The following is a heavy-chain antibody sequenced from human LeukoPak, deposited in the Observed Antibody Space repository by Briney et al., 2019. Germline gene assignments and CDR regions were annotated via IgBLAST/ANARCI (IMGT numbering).Heavy chain of an antibody. CDR1: GYRFTSYW. CDR2: IYPGDSNT. V-gene: IGHV5-51*01. D-gene: IGHD6-19*01. Sequence: GESLKISCKGSGYRFTSYWIGGVRQMPGKGLEWMGIIYPGDSNTRYSPSFQGQVTISDDESISTAYLQWSSLRASDTAMYYCVRRGIEVAGIDYWGQGTLVTVSS. CDR3: VRRGIEVAGIDY. J-gene: IGHJ4*02.